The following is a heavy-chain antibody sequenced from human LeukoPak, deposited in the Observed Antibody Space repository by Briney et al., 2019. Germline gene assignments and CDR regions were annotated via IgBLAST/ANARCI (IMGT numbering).Heavy chain of an antibody. D-gene: IGHD3-10*01. CDR1: GGSISSGGYY. CDR2: IYYSGST. CDR3: ARVFIRADPYFDY. Sequence: PSQTLSLTCTVSGGSISSGGYYWSWIRQHPGKGLEWIGYIYYSGSTYYNPSLKSRVTISVDTSKNQFSLKLSSVTAADTAVYCCARVFIRADPYFDYWGQGTLVTVSS. J-gene: IGHJ4*02. V-gene: IGHV4-31*03.